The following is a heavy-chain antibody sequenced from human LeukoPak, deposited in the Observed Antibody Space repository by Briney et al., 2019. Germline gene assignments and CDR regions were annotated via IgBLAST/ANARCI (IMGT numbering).Heavy chain of an antibody. CDR2: IKQDGNEK. CDR3: ARDRQWYYDGSGYTSSLDY. CDR1: GFTFSSYW. Sequence: GGSLRLSCAASGFTFSSYWMSWVRQAPGKGLEWVANIKQDGNEKYYVDSVKGRFTISRGNAKNSLYLQMNSLRAEDTAVYYCARDRQWYYDGSGYTSSLDYWGQGTLVTVSS. V-gene: IGHV3-7*01. D-gene: IGHD3-22*01. J-gene: IGHJ4*02.